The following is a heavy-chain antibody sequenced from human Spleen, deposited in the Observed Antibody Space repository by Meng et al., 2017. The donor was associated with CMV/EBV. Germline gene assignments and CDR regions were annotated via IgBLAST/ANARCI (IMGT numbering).Heavy chain of an antibody. Sequence: GESLKISCAASGFTFSSYEMNWVRQAPGKGLEWVSYISSSGSTIYYADSVKGRFTISRDNAKNSLYLQMNSLRAEDTAVYYCARVGGGSYGNAFDIWGQGTMVTVSS. D-gene: IGHD1-26*01. CDR2: ISSSGSTI. V-gene: IGHV3-48*03. CDR1: GFTFSSYE. CDR3: ARVGGGSYGNAFDI. J-gene: IGHJ3*02.